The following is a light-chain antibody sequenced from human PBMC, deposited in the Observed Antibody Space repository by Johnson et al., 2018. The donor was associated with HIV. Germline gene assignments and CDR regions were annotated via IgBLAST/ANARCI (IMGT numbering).Light chain of an antibody. J-gene: IGLJ1*01. CDR1: SSNIANNY. Sequence: SVLTQPPSVSAAPGQKVTISCSGSSSNIANNYVSWYQQLPGTAPKLLIYDNNKRPSGIPDRFSGSKSGTSATLGITGLQTGDEADYYCGTWDSSLSAGFYVVGTGTKVTVL. V-gene: IGLV1-51*01. CDR3: GTWDSSLSAGFYV. CDR2: DNN.